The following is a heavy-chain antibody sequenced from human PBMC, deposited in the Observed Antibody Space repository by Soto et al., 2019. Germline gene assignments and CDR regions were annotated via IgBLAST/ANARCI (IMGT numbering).Heavy chain of an antibody. V-gene: IGHV3-23*01. CDR2: ISGSGGST. D-gene: IGHD3-22*01. CDR1: GFTLSSYD. J-gene: IGHJ6*02. CDR3: ANSFDSSGYYSRFDYYYGMDV. Sequence: PGGSLRLSCSASGFTLSSYDMHWVRQAPGKGLEWVSAISGSGGSTYYADSVKGRFTISRDNSKNTLYLQMNSLRAEDTAVYYYANSFDSSGYYSRFDYYYGMDVWGQGTTVTVSS.